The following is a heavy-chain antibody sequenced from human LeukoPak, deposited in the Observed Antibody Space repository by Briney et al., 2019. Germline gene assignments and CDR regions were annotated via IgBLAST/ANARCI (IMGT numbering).Heavy chain of an antibody. J-gene: IGHJ4*02. D-gene: IGHD3-10*01. CDR2: ISNSGRAI. Sequence: PGGSLRLSCTASGFTFRSYEMNWVRQAPGKGLEWVSYISNSGRAIYHADSVKGRFTISRDNAKESLDLQMNSLRAEDTAVYYCARGVRGVISYFEYWGQRTLVTVSS. CDR3: ARGVRGVISYFEY. CDR1: GFTFRSYE. V-gene: IGHV3-48*03.